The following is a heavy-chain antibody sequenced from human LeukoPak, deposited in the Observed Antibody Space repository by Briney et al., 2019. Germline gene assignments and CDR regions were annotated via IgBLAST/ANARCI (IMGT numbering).Heavy chain of an antibody. J-gene: IGHJ6*02. D-gene: IGHD5-24*01. CDR1: GYTFTSYD. V-gene: IGHV1-8*01. Sequence: GASVKVSCKASGYTFTSYDINWVRQATGQGLEWMGWMNPNSGNTGYAQKFRGRVTMTRNTSISTAYMELSSLRSEDTAVYYCARAATQAYYQYGMDVWGQGTTVTVSS. CDR3: ARAATQAYYQYGMDV. CDR2: MNPNSGNT.